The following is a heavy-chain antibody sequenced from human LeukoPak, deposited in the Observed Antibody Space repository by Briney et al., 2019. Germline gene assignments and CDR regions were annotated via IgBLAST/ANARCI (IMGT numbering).Heavy chain of an antibody. CDR1: GGSISPYY. D-gene: IGHD3-3*02. CDR2: IYYSGSA. J-gene: IGHJ6*03. Sequence: PSETLSLTCTVSGGSISPYYWSWIRQPPGKGLEWIGYIYYSGSANYNPSLKSRVTISVDTSKNQFSLKLSSVTAADTAVYYCARAFYPGYYSYMAVWGKGTTVTVSS. CDR3: ARAFYPGYYSYMAV. V-gene: IGHV4-59*01.